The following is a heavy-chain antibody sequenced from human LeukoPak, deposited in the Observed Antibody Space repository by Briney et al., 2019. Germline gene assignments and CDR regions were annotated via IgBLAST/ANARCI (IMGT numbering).Heavy chain of an antibody. CDR1: GFTFSSYG. CDR3: GIGIVVVPAVVDY. J-gene: IGHJ4*02. V-gene: IGHV3-30*02. Sequence: GGSLRLSCAASGFTFSSYGMHWVRQAPGKGLEWVAYIRYDGSNKYYADSVKGRFTISRDNSKNPLYLQMNSLRAEDTAVYYCGIGIVVVPAVVDYWGQGTLVTVSS. D-gene: IGHD2-2*01. CDR2: IRYDGSNK.